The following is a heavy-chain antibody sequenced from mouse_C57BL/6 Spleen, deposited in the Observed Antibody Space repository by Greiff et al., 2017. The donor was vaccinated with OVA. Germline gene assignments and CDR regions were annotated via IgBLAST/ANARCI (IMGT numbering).Heavy chain of an antibody. Sequence: VQLQQSGPELVKPGASVKMSCKASGYTFTDYNMHWVKQSHGKSLEWIGYINPNNGGTSYNQKFKGKATLTVNKSSSTAYMELRSLTSEDSAVYYCARFRYGNFYAMDYWGQGTSVTVSS. CDR1: GYTFTDYN. CDR2: INPNNGGT. D-gene: IGHD2-10*02. CDR3: ARFRYGNFYAMDY. J-gene: IGHJ4*01. V-gene: IGHV1-22*01.